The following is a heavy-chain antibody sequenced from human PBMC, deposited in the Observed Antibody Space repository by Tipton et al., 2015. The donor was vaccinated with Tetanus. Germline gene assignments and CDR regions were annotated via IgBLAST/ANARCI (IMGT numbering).Heavy chain of an antibody. J-gene: IGHJ6*02. CDR2: IDPNSGDT. Sequence: QLVQSGAELTKPGASVKVSCTASGYTFTGYYMYWVRQAPGQGLEWVGWIDPNSGDTIYAQNFQGRVTMTRDTSISTVYMELSRLRSDDTAVYYCARDRGDYIYYGMDVWGPGTTVTVSS. V-gene: IGHV1-2*02. CDR3: ARDRGDYIYYGMDV. CDR1: GYTFTGYY. D-gene: IGHD3-22*01.